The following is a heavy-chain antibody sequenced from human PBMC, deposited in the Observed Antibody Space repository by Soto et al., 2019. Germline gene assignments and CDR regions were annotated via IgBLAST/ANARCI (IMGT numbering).Heavy chain of an antibody. J-gene: IGHJ6*02. Sequence: QVQLVQSGAEVKKPGSSVKVSCKASGGTFNRYAISWVRQAPGQGLEWMGGIIPIFGIGNDAQRFQGRVTITADESTVTAYMELRSLRSEDTGVYYCASSAITVFGVVSIPPHCYSEMDVWGQGTTVTVSS. CDR2: IIPIFGIG. CDR3: ASSAITVFGVVSIPPHCYSEMDV. D-gene: IGHD3-3*01. CDR1: GGTFNRYA. V-gene: IGHV1-69*01.